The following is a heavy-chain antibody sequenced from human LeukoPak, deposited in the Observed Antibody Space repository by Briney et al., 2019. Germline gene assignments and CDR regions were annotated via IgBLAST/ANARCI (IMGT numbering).Heavy chain of an antibody. V-gene: IGHV4-59*01. Sequence: PSETLSLTCTVSGGSISSYYWSWIRQPPGKGLEWIGYIYYSGSTNYNPSLKSRVTISVDTSKNQFSLKLSSVTAADTAVYYCARERREQWLVGADAFDIWGQGTMVTVSS. J-gene: IGHJ3*02. CDR3: ARERREQWLVGADAFDI. CDR2: IYYSGST. CDR1: GGSISSYY. D-gene: IGHD6-19*01.